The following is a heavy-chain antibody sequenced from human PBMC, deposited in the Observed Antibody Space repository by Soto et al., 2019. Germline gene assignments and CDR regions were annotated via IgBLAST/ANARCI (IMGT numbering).Heavy chain of an antibody. J-gene: IGHJ6*02. CDR1: GYTFNTYD. CDR3: ARGSAFYDYNGLDV. V-gene: IGHV1-8*01. CDR2: MNPDTGNT. Sequence: QVQLVQSGAEVKKPGASVKVSCKTSGYTFNTYDINWVRQASGQGLEWMGWMNPDTGNTGYAQKFQGRVTLTMDTSVSTAHMELSSLRSEDTAIYYCARGSAFYDYNGLDVWGQGSTVIVSS.